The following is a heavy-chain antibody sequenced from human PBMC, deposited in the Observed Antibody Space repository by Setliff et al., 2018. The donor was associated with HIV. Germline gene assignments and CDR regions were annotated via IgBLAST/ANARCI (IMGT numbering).Heavy chain of an antibody. CDR3: ARAGAEVTSHFDW. CDR2: INPSRHNT. V-gene: IGHV1-2*06. D-gene: IGHD2-21*02. CDR1: GYSFTAYQ. Sequence: GASVKVSCKTFGYSFTAYQMHWLRQAPGQGLEWMGRINPSRHNTIYAPRYQGRVTMTRDTSISTAYMELGGLRSDDTAVYYCARAGAEVTSHFDWWGQGTLVTVSS. J-gene: IGHJ4*02.